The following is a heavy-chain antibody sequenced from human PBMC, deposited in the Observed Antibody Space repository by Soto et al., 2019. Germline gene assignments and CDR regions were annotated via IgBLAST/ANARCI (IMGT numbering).Heavy chain of an antibody. CDR2: IILSGGST. CDR1: GYTFTTYY. J-gene: IGHJ4*02. D-gene: IGHD3-22*01. CDR3: ARAKTTMIVPENF. V-gene: IGHV1-46*01. Sequence: ASVKVSCKASGYTFTTYYMHWVRQAPGQGLEWLGLIILSGGSTSYAQKFQGRVTMTRDTSTSTVYMELSSLRSEDTAIYYCARAKTTMIVPENFWGQGTLVTVSS.